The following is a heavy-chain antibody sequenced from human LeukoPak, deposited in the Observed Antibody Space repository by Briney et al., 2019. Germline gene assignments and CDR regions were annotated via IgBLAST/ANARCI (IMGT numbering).Heavy chain of an antibody. J-gene: IGHJ4*02. D-gene: IGHD4-17*01. CDR2: IKSKTDGGTT. V-gene: IGHV3-15*01. CDR3: TSDHDYGTNFDY. Sequence: GGSLRLSCAASGFTFSSYWMSWVRQAPGKGLEWVGRIKSKTDGGTTDYAAPVKGRFTISRDDSKNTLYLQMNSLKTEDTAVYYCTSDHDYGTNFDYWGQGTLVTVSS. CDR1: GFTFSSYW.